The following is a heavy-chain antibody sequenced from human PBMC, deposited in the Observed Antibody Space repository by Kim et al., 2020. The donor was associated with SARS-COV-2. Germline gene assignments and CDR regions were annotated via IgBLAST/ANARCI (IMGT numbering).Heavy chain of an antibody. J-gene: IGHJ4*02. V-gene: IGHV3-30*15. Sequence: ADSVKGRFTITRNNATNTLYLQMSSLRTEDTAVYYCARVGHGDSGGYFDYWGQGTLGTVSS. CDR3: ARVGHGDSGGYFDY. D-gene: IGHD4-17*01.